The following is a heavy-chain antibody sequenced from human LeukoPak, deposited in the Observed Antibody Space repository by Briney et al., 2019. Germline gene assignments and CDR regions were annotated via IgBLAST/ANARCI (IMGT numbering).Heavy chain of an antibody. CDR1: GGSISSSSYY. CDR2: IYYSGST. CDR3: ARPRYSSSWYYFDY. V-gene: IGHV4-39*01. Sequence: SETLSLTCTVSGGSISSSSYYWGWIRQPPGKGLEWIGSIYYSGSTYYNPSLKSRVTISVDTSKNQFSLKLSSVTAADTAVYYCARPRYSSSWYYFDYWGQGTLVTVSS. J-gene: IGHJ4*02. D-gene: IGHD6-13*01.